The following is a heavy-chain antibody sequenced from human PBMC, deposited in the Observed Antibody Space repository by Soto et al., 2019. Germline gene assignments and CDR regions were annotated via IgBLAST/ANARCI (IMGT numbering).Heavy chain of an antibody. CDR1: GFTFSSYA. D-gene: IGHD3-10*01. Sequence: EVQLLESGGGLVQPGGSLRLSCAASGFTFSSYAMSWVRQAPGKGLEWVSAISGSGGSTYYADSVKGRFTISRDNSKNTLKLQMNSLRAEDTAVYYCAKFQFGELFGFDYWGQGTLVTVSS. CDR3: AKFQFGELFGFDY. J-gene: IGHJ4*02. V-gene: IGHV3-23*01. CDR2: ISGSGGST.